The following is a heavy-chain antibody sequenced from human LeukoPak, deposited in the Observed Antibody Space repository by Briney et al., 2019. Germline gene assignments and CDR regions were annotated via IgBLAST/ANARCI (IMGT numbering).Heavy chain of an antibody. CDR1: GGSISIYY. D-gene: IGHD6-13*01. J-gene: IGHJ6*03. V-gene: IGHV4-59*01. CDR2: IYYSGST. CDR3: ARDQKYSSSWYGYYYMDV. Sequence: PSETLSLTCTVSGGSISIYYGSWIRQPPGRGLEWIGYIYYSGSTNYNPSLKSRVTISVYTSKNQFSLKLSSVTAADTAVYYCARDQKYSSSWYGYYYMDVWGKGTPVTVSS.